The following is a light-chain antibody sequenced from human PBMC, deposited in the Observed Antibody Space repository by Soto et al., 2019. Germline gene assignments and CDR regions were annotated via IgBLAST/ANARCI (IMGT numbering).Light chain of an antibody. J-gene: IGLJ1*01. CDR1: TSDIGNYNY. Sequence: QSVLTQPRSVSVSPGQSVTISCTGTTSDIGNYNYVSWYQQYPGKAPKLIIYDVSKRPSWIPDRFFGSNFGNTASLTISGLQAEDEADYYCCSYAGSFIFVFGTGTKVTVL. V-gene: IGLV2-11*01. CDR3: CSYAGSFIFV. CDR2: DVS.